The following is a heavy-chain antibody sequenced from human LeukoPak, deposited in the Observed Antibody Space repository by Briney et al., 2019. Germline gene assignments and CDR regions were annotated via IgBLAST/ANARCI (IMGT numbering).Heavy chain of an antibody. Sequence: GGSLRLSCAASGFTVSSNYMSWVRQAPGKGLEWVSVLYSAGTTYYAGTTYYADSVKGRFTISRDNSKNTVFLQMNSLRAEDTAVYYCAKGCSSTSCSSKLHLGGHAFDIWGQGTMVTVSS. D-gene: IGHD2-2*01. V-gene: IGHV3-23*03. CDR1: GFTVSSNY. J-gene: IGHJ3*02. CDR3: AKGCSSTSCSSKLHLGGHAFDI. CDR2: LYSAGTTYYAGTT.